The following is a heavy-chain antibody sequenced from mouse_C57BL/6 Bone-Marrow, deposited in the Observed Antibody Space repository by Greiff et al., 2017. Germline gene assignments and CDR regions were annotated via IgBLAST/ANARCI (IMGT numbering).Heavy chain of an antibody. V-gene: IGHV1-85*01. Sequence: QVQLQQSGPELVKPGASVKLSCKASGYTFTSYDINWVKQRPGQGLEWIGWIYPRDGSTKYNEKFKGKATLTVDTSSSKAYMELHSLTSEDSAVSFCAGLDVDGSCEDWYVDVWGTGTPVTVSS. J-gene: IGHJ1*03. D-gene: IGHD1-1*01. CDR3: AGLDVDGSCEDWYVDV. CDR2: IYPRDGST. CDR1: GYTFTSYD.